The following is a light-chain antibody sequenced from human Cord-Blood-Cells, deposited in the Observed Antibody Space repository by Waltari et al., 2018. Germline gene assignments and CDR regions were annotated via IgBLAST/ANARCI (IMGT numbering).Light chain of an antibody. CDR2: GAS. Sequence: EIVLTQSPGTLSLSPGERATLSCRASQTVSNSYLAWYQQKPGQAPRLLIYGASSRATRIPDRFSGSGSGTDFTLTISRLEPEDFAVYYCQQYGSSPPTFGQGTKVEIK. CDR1: QTVSNSY. V-gene: IGKV3-20*01. J-gene: IGKJ1*01. CDR3: QQYGSSPPT.